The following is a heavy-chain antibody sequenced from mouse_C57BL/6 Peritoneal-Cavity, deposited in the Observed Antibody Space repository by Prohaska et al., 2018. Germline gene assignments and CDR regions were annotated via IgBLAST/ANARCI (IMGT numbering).Heavy chain of an antibody. Sequence: QVQLQQSGAELVRPGTSVKVSCKASGYAFTNYLIEWVKQRPGQGLEWIGVINPGSGGTNYNGKFKGKATLTADKSSSTAYMQLSSLTSEDSAVYFCARWGAGTGYWGQGTTLTVSS. CDR1: GYAFTNYL. V-gene: IGHV1-54*01. D-gene: IGHD3-3*01. CDR3: ARWGAGTGY. J-gene: IGHJ2*01. CDR2: INPGSGGT.